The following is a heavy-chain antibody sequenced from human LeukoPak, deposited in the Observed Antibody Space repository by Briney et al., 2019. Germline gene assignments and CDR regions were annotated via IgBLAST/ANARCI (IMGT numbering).Heavy chain of an antibody. J-gene: IGHJ4*02. V-gene: IGHV4-59*01. CDR1: GDSISSYY. Sequence: SETLSLTCAVSGDSISSYYWSWTRQPPGKGLEWIGYIYYSGSTNYNPSLKSRVTISVDTSKNQFSLKLSSVTAADTAVYYCARGPSHYFDYWGQGTLVTVSS. CDR3: ARGPSHYFDY. CDR2: IYYSGST.